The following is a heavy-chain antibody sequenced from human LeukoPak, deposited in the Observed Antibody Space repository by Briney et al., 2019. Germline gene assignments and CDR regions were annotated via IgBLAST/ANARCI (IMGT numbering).Heavy chain of an antibody. V-gene: IGHV3-23*01. CDR2: ISGSGGTT. CDR3: ARDDCSSPSCFGY. J-gene: IGHJ4*02. CDR1: GFTFSSYA. D-gene: IGHD2-2*01. Sequence: PGESLRLSCAASGFTFSSYAMSWVRQAPGKGLEWVSRISGSGGTTYHAESVKGRFTISRDNSKDTLYLQMNSLRAEDTAVYFCARDDCSSPSCFGYWGQGTLVTVSS.